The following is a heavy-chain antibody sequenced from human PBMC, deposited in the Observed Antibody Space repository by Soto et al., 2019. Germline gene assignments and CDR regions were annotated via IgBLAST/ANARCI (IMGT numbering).Heavy chain of an antibody. J-gene: IGHJ4*02. D-gene: IGHD3-22*01. CDR1: GGSVSSGSYC. CDR3: ARGVTMITGFDY. CDR2: IFYNGST. Sequence: QVQLHESGPGLVKTSETLSLTYTVSGGSVSSGSYCWSWIRQPPGKGLELIGYIFYNGSTNYNPSLKSRVTMSVDTSRDQFSLRLSSVTAPDTAFYYCARGVTMITGFDYWGQGSLVTVSS. V-gene: IGHV4-61*01.